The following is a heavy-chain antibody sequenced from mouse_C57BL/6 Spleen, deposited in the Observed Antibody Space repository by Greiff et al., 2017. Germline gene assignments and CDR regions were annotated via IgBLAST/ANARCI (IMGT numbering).Heavy chain of an antibody. J-gene: IGHJ1*03. V-gene: IGHV1-4*01. D-gene: IGHD1-2*01. CDR3: ARYGGGYCDV. Sequence: VQLQESGAELARPGASVKMSCKASGYTFTSYTMHWVKQRPGQGLEWIGYINPSSGYTKYNQKFKDKATLTADKSSSTAYMQLSSLTSEDSAVYYCARYGGGYCDVWGTGTTVTVSS. CDR2: INPSSGYT. CDR1: GYTFTSYT.